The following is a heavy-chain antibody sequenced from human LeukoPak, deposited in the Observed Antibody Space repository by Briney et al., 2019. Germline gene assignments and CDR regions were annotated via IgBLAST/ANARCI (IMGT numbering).Heavy chain of an antibody. CDR3: ARGPGYSSGFNWFDP. Sequence: ASVKVSCKASGYTFTSYAMHWVRQAPGQRLEWMGWINAGNGNTKYSQKFQGRVTTTRDTSASTAYMELSSLRSEDTAVYYCARGPGYSSGFNWFDPWGQGTLVTVSS. CDR2: INAGNGNT. D-gene: IGHD6-19*01. V-gene: IGHV1-3*01. J-gene: IGHJ5*02. CDR1: GYTFTSYA.